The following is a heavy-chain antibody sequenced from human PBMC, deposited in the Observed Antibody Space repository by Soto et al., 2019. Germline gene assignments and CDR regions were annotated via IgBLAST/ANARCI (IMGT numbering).Heavy chain of an antibody. D-gene: IGHD3-10*01. CDR1: GGSISSSSYY. CDR2: IYYIGST. V-gene: IGHV4-39*01. Sequence: SETLSLTCTVSGGSISSSSYYWGWIRQPPGKGLEWIGSIYYIGSTDYNPSLKSRVTISADTSKNQFSLRLNSVTAADTAVYYCAKRMVRGAPYGQYGMDVWGQGTTVTVSS. CDR3: AKRMVRGAPYGQYGMDV. J-gene: IGHJ6*02.